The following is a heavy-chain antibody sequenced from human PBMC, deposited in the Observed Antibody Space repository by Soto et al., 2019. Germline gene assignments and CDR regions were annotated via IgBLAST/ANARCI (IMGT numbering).Heavy chain of an antibody. D-gene: IGHD5-12*01. CDR3: ARLGPRGSGYDHDGY. Sequence: PGEPLKISWKGSGYSFTSYWIGWGRQMPGKGLEWMGIIYPGDSDTRYSPSFQGQVTISADKSISTAYLQWSSLKASDTAMYYCARLGPRGSGYDHDGYWGQGTLVTVSS. CDR2: IYPGDSDT. V-gene: IGHV5-51*01. CDR1: GYSFTSYW. J-gene: IGHJ4*02.